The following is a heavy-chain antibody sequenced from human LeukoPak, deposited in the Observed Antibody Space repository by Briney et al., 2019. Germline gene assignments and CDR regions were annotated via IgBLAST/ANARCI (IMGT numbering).Heavy chain of an antibody. CDR1: GFTFSSYW. CDR2: INGDGSST. J-gene: IGHJ2*01. V-gene: IGHV3-74*01. CDR3: ATFTVRDNYHFTANL. D-gene: IGHD3-3*02. Sequence: GGSLRLSCAASGFTFSSYWMHWVRQAPGKGLVWVSRINGDGSSTNYADSVKGRFTISRDNAKNTLYLQMNSLRAEDTAVYYCATFTVRDNYHFTANLGGGGTLVIVS.